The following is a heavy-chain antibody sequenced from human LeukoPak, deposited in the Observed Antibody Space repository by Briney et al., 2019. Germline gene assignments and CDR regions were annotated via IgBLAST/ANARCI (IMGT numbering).Heavy chain of an antibody. Sequence: GGSLRLSCAASGFTFSSYAMSWVRQAPGKGLEWVSAISGSVGSTYYADSVKGRFTISRDNSKNTLYLQMNSLRAEDTAVYYCAKGHTVAGRYYFDYWGQGTLVTVSS. CDR3: AKGHTVAGRYYFDY. D-gene: IGHD6-19*01. CDR1: GFTFSSYA. CDR2: ISGSVGST. J-gene: IGHJ4*02. V-gene: IGHV3-23*01.